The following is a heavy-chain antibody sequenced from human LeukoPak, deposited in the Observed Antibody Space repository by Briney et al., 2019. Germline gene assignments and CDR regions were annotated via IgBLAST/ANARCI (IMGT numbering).Heavy chain of an antibody. CDR1: GYTFTSYG. CDR3: AREKEGLSPSRENWFDP. Sequence: ASVKVSCKASGYTFTSYGISWVRQAPGQGLEWVGWISAYNGNTNYAQKLQGRVTMTTDTSTSTAYMELRSLRSDDTAVYYCAREKEGLSPSRENWFDPWGQGTLVTVSS. V-gene: IGHV1-18*01. CDR2: ISAYNGNT. D-gene: IGHD2-2*01. J-gene: IGHJ5*02.